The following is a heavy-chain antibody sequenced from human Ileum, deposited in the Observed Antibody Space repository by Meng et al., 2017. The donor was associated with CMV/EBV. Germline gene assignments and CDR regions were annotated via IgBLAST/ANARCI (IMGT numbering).Heavy chain of an antibody. CDR2: ISGSGGTT. Sequence: EGLVLEAGVGFVRPGGSLRLSCAASGFTFDTYAMGWVRQAPGKGLDWVSAISGSGGTTYYADSVKGRFTISRDNSKNTLYLQMNSLRAEDTAVYYCAKALGIDFSDFDYWGRGTLVTVSS. V-gene: IGHV3-23*01. CDR3: AKALGIDFSDFDY. CDR1: GFTFDTYA. J-gene: IGHJ4*02. D-gene: IGHD2/OR15-2a*01.